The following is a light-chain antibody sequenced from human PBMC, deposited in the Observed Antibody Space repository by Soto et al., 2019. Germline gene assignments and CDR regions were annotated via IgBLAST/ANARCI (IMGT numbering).Light chain of an antibody. Sequence: QSALTQPASVSGSPGQSITISCTGTTNDVGDYNYVSWYQQHPGKAPKLLIFEVTSRPSGVSHRFSGSKSGNTASLTISALQAEDEADYFCNSYTSSTSLPYVFGTGTKLTVL. V-gene: IGLV2-14*01. CDR1: TNDVGDYNY. CDR3: NSYTSSTSLPYV. J-gene: IGLJ1*01. CDR2: EVT.